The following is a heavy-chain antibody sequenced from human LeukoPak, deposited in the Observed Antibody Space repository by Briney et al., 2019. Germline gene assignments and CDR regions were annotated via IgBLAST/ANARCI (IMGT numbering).Heavy chain of an antibody. V-gene: IGHV3-21*01. Sequence: TGGSLRPSCAASGFTFSTYSMNWVRQAPGKGLEWVSSISSSSSYIYYADSVKGRFTISRDNAKNSLYLQMNSLRAEDTAVYYCARGQGSAAVAGDSDYWGQGTLVTVSS. J-gene: IGHJ4*02. CDR2: ISSSSSYI. CDR1: GFTFSTYS. D-gene: IGHD6-19*01. CDR3: ARGQGSAAVAGDSDY.